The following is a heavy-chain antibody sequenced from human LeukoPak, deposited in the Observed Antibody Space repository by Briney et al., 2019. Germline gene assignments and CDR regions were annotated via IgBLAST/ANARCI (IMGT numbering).Heavy chain of an antibody. CDR1: GFTFSSYA. CDR2: ISGSGGST. D-gene: IGHD3-9*01. Sequence: GGSLRLSCAASGFTFSSYAMSWVRQAPGQGLEWVSAISGSGGSTYYADSVKGRFTISRDNSKNTLYLQMNSLRAEDTAVYYCARAPTSLRYFDWLSRTFYYYGMDVWGQGTTVTVSS. V-gene: IGHV3-23*01. CDR3: ARAPTSLRYFDWLSRTFYYYGMDV. J-gene: IGHJ6*02.